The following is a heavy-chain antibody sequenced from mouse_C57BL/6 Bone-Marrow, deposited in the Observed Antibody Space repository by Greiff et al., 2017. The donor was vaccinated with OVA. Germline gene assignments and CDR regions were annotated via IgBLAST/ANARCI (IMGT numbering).Heavy chain of an antibody. CDR1: GYTFTSYW. J-gene: IGHJ3*01. CDR3: ARGGAWFAY. V-gene: IGHV1-69*01. CDR2: IDPSDSYT. Sequence: VKLMESGAELVMPGASVKLSCKASGYTFTSYWMHWVKQRPGQGLEWIGEIDPSDSYTNYNQKFKGKSTLTVDKSSSTAYMQLSSLTSEDSAVYYCARGGAWFAYWGQGTLVTVSA.